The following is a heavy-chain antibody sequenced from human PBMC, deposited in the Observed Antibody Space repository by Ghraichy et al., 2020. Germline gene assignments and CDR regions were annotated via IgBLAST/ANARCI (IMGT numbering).Heavy chain of an antibody. J-gene: IGHJ4*02. CDR2: IRSKDNSYAT. V-gene: IGHV3-73*01. CDR1: GFTFSGSA. D-gene: IGHD5-18*01. Sequence: GGSLRLSCAASGFTFSGSAMHWVRQASGKGLEWVGRIRSKDNSYATAYAASVKGRVTISRDDSKNTAYLHMNSLKTEDTAVYYCTRPVPTGSYGYDYWGQGNLVTVSS. CDR3: TRPVPTGSYGYDY.